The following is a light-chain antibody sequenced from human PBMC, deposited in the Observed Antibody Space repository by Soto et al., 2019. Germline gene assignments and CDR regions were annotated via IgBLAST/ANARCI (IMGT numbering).Light chain of an antibody. CDR2: DAS. Sequence: DIQMTQSPSTLSASVGDRVTITCRASQSISNWLAWYQQKPGKAPKRLIYDASTLESGVPSRFSGSRSGTEFTLTITSLQPDDFATYHCQQYNSSSFTFGPGTKVDL. CDR3: QQYNSSSFT. V-gene: IGKV1-5*01. CDR1: QSISNW. J-gene: IGKJ3*01.